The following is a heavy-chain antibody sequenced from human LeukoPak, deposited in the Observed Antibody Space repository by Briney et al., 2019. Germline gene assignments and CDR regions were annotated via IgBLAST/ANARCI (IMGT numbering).Heavy chain of an antibody. CDR1: GGSISSGDYY. CDR3: ARDGEDSGYSYGFPDAFDI. Sequence: SQTLSLTCTVSGGSISSGDYYWSWIRQPPGKGLEWIGYIYYSGSTYYNPSLKSRVTISVDTSKNQFYLKLSSVTAADTAVYYCARDGEDSGYSYGFPDAFDIWGQGTMVTVSS. CDR2: IYYSGST. V-gene: IGHV4-30-4*08. J-gene: IGHJ3*02. D-gene: IGHD5-18*01.